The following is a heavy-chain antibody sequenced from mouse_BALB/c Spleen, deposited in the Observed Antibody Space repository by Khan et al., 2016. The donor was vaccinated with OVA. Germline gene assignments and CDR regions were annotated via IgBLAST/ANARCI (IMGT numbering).Heavy chain of an antibody. CDR3: ARINA. V-gene: IGHV14-3*02. CDR1: GYNIKDTY. J-gene: IGHJ2*01. Sequence: VQLKQSGAELVKPGASVKLSCKASGYNIKDTYMHWVKQRPEQGLEWIGRIDPANGYTKYDQKFQGKATITADTSSSTAYLQLSSLTSEDTAVYYGARINAWGQGTTLTVSS. CDR2: IDPANGYT.